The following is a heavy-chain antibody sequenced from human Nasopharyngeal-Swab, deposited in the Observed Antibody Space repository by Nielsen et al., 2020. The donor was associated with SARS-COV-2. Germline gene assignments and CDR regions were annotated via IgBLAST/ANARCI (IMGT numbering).Heavy chain of an antibody. CDR2: INHSGST. Sequence: SETLSLTCAVSGGSISSSNWWSWVRQSPGKGLEWIGEINHSGSTNYNPSFKSRVTIGVDTSKNQFSLKLKSVTAADTAVYYCARGRGLWVIDFWGQGTPVTVSS. CDR1: GGSISSSNW. D-gene: IGHD3-16*01. J-gene: IGHJ4*01. V-gene: IGHV4-4*02. CDR3: ARGRGLWVIDF.